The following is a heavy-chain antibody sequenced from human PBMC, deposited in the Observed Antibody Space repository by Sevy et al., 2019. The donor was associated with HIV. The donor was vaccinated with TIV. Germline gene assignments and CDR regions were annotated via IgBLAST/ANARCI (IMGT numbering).Heavy chain of an antibody. V-gene: IGHV3-49*03. CDR3: TRDSIAAAGWNWFDP. CDR2: IRSKAYGGTT. J-gene: IGHJ5*02. D-gene: IGHD6-13*01. Sequence: GGSLRLSCTASGFTFGDYAMSWFRQAPGKGLEGVGFIRSKAYGGTTEYAASVKGRLTISRDDSKSIAYLQMNSLKTEDTAVYYCTRDSIAAAGWNWFDPWGQGTLVTVSS. CDR1: GFTFGDYA.